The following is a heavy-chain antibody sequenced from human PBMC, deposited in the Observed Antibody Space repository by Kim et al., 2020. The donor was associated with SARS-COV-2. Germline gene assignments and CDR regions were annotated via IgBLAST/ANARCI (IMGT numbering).Heavy chain of an antibody. CDR3: ARGPY. CDR2: INHSGST. Sequence: INHSGSTNDNPSLKSRVTISVDTSKNQFSLKLSSVTAADTAVYYCARGPYWGQGTLVTVSS. J-gene: IGHJ4*02. V-gene: IGHV4-34*01.